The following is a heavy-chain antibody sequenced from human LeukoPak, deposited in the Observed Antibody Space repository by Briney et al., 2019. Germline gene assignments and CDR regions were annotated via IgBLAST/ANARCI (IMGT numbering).Heavy chain of an antibody. CDR1: GFTFSSYA. J-gene: IGHJ5*02. CDR3: ARVCVVVPAAIWNWFDP. CDR2: ISYDGSNK. D-gene: IGHD2-2*02. Sequence: GGSLRLSCAASGFTFSSYAMHWVRQAPGKGLEWVAVISYDGSNKYYADSVKGRFTISRDNSKNTLYLQMNSLRAEDTAVYYCARVCVVVPAAIWNWFDPWGQGTLVTVSS. V-gene: IGHV3-30*01.